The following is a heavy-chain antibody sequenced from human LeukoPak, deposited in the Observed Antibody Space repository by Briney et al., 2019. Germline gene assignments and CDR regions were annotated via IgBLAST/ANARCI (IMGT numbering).Heavy chain of an antibody. CDR3: AKDLELWFGEFHY. D-gene: IGHD3-10*01. CDR1: GFTFSSYA. CDR2: ISGSGGST. J-gene: IGHJ4*02. Sequence: GGSLRLSCAASGFTFSSYAMSWVRQAPGKGLEWVSAISGSGGSTYYADSVKGRFTISRDNSKNTLYLQLNSLRAEDTAVYYCAKDLELWFGEFHYWGQGTLVTVSS. V-gene: IGHV3-23*01.